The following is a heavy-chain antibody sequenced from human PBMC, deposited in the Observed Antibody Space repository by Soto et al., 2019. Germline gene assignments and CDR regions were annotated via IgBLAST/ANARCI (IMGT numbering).Heavy chain of an antibody. CDR2: INAGNGNT. CDR3: AREWGYWDIVVVPAAYGMDV. V-gene: IGHV1-3*01. CDR1: GYTFTSYA. D-gene: IGHD2-2*01. J-gene: IGHJ6*02. Sequence: GASVKVSCKASGYTFTSYAMHWVRQAPGQRLEWMGWINAGNGNTKYSQKFQGRVTTTRDTSASTAYMELSSLRSEDTAVYYCAREWGYWDIVVVPAAYGMDVWGQGTTVTVSS.